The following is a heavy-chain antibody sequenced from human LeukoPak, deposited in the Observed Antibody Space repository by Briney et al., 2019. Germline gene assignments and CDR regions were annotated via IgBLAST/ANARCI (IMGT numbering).Heavy chain of an antibody. Sequence: GESLKISCKGSGYSFTTYWIGWVRQMPGKGLEWMGIIYPGDSDTRYSPSFQGQVTISADSSISTAYLQWSSLKASDTAMYYCARQLYCTSTSCYGIDYWGQGTLVTVSS. D-gene: IGHD2-2*01. CDR1: GYSFTTYW. V-gene: IGHV5-51*01. J-gene: IGHJ4*02. CDR2: IYPGDSDT. CDR3: ARQLYCTSTSCYGIDY.